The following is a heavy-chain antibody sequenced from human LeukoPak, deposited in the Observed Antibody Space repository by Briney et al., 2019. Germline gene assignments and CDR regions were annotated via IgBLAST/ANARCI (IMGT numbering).Heavy chain of an antibody. J-gene: IGHJ4*02. CDR1: GFTFDDHA. CDR2: ISWNSGGI. D-gene: IGHD6-6*01. V-gene: IGHV3-9*01. CDR3: SRVSAYTTSSGEFDY. Sequence: PGGSLRLSCAASGFTFDDHAMHWVRQAQGKGMEWVSGISWNSGGIAYADSVKGRFTISRDNAKNSLYLQMNSLRPEDTALYYCSRVSAYTTSSGEFDYWGQGTLVTVSS.